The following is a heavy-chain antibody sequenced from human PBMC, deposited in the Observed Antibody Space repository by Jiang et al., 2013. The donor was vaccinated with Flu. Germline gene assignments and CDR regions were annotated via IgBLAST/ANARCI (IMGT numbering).Heavy chain of an antibody. CDR3: AVGREWPVTGDY. D-gene: IGHD6-19*01. V-gene: IGHV1-18*04. J-gene: IGHJ4*01. CDR2: ISAYNGNV. CDR1: GYSFCSYA. Sequence: GAEVKKPGASVKVSCKTSGYSFCSYAFSWVRQAPGQGLEWMGWISAYNGNVRYGQKFQGRVTMTTDSSTRTGYMELRTLRSDDTAVYYCAVGREWPVTGDYWG.